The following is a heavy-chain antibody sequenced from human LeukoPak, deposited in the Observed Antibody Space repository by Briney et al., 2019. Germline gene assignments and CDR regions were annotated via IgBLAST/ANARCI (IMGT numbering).Heavy chain of an antibody. CDR2: ISSSGTTT. D-gene: IGHD2-21*01. Sequence: GGSLRLSCAASGFNFRSYEMNWVRQAPGKGLECVSYISSSGTTTYYADPVKGRFTISRDNAKNSLYLQMNSLRDEDTAVYYCARAALFRGYFDDWGQGTLVTVSS. CDR1: GFNFRSYE. V-gene: IGHV3-48*03. J-gene: IGHJ4*02. CDR3: ARAALFRGYFDD.